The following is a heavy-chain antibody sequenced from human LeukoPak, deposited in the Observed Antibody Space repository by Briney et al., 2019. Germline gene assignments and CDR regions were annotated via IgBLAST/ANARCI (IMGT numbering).Heavy chain of an antibody. D-gene: IGHD3-22*01. Sequence: PSETLSLTCTVSGGSISSSSYYWGWIRQPPGKGLEWIGSIYYSGSTYYNPSLKSRVTISVDTSKNQFSLKLSSVTAADTAVYYCARGRFYYYDSSGYNYYYYYGMDVWGQGTTVTVSS. CDR2: IYYSGST. CDR1: GGSISSSSYY. J-gene: IGHJ6*02. V-gene: IGHV4-39*07. CDR3: ARGRFYYYDSSGYNYYYYYGMDV.